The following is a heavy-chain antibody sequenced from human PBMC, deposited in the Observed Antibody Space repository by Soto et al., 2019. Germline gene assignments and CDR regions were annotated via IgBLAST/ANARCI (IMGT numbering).Heavy chain of an antibody. Sequence: PGGSLRLSCAASGFTFSSYEMNWVRQAPGKGLEWVSYISSSGSTIYYADSVKGRFTISRDNAKNTLYLQMNSLRAADTAVYYCASQYCSGGSCYMYYFDYWGQGTLVTVSS. D-gene: IGHD2-15*01. CDR3: ASQYCSGGSCYMYYFDY. V-gene: IGHV3-48*03. CDR1: GFTFSSYE. J-gene: IGHJ4*02. CDR2: ISSSGSTI.